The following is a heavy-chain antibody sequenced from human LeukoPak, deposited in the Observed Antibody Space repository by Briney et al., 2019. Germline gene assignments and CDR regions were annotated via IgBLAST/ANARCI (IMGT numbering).Heavy chain of an antibody. J-gene: IGHJ4*02. D-gene: IGHD2/OR15-2a*01. CDR2: IYYSGST. Sequence: SETLSLTCTVSGGSISSYYWSWIRQPPGKGLEWIGYIYYSGSTNYNPSLKSRVTISVDTSKNQFSLKLSSVTAADTAVYYCAREAAHAFDYWGQGTLVTVSS. CDR1: GGSISSYY. CDR3: AREAAHAFDY. V-gene: IGHV4-59*01.